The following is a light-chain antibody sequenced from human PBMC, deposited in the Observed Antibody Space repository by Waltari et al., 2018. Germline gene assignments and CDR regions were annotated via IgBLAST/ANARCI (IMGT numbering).Light chain of an antibody. CDR2: KTS. Sequence: DIQITQSPSTTSASVGDRVTITCRASQSIRDWLAWYQQKPGKAPELLIYKTSTLESGVPSRFSGSGSGTEFTLTITSLQPDDFASYFCQHYNSYSPWTFGQGTKVETK. CDR1: QSIRDW. J-gene: IGKJ1*01. CDR3: QHYNSYSPWT. V-gene: IGKV1-5*03.